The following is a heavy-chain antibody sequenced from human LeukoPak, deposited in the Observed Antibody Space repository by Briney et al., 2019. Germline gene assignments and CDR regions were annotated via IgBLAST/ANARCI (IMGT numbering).Heavy chain of an antibody. J-gene: IGHJ4*02. CDR2: ISSSGRTI. V-gene: IGHV3-48*03. CDR1: GFTFSSYA. D-gene: IGHD6-13*01. Sequence: SGGSLRLPCSASGFTFSSYAMHWVRQAPGKGLEWVSYISSSGRTIYNADSVKGRFTISRDNAKNSLYLQMNSLRAEDTAVYYCAKDAAGPEYWGQGTLVTVSS. CDR3: AKDAAGPEY.